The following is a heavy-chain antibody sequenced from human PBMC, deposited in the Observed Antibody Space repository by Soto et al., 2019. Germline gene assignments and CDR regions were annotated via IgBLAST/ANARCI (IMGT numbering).Heavy chain of an antibody. V-gene: IGHV1-58*01. CDR2: IVVGSGNT. CDR3: AADYRVDTAMVPCFDF. CDR1: GFTFTSSA. J-gene: IGHJ4*02. D-gene: IGHD5-18*01. Sequence: GASVKVSCKASGFTFTSSAVQWVRQARGQRLEWIGWIVVGSGNTNYAQKFQERVTITRDMSTSTAYMELSSLRSEDTAVYYCAADYRVDTAMVPCFDFWGQGTLVTVSS.